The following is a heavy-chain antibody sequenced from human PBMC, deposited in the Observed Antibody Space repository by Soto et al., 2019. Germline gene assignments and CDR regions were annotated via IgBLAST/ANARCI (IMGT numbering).Heavy chain of an antibody. CDR3: ARSHYSNYGWFDP. D-gene: IGHD4-4*01. J-gene: IGHJ5*02. CDR1: GGSISSSSYY. CDR2: IYYSGST. V-gene: IGHV4-39*01. Sequence: SETLSLTCTVSGGSISSSSYYWGWIRQPPGKGLEGIGSIYYSGSTYYNPSLKSRVTISVDTSKNQFSLKLSSVTAADTAVYYCARSHYSNYGWFDPWGQGTLVTVSS.